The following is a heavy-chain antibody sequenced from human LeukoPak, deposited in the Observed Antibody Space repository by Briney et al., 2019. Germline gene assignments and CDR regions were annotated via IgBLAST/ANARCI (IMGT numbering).Heavy chain of an antibody. CDR3: ATTGGYYGSGSYCDY. Sequence: GRSLRLSCAASGFTFSSYWMHWVRQPPGKGLVLVSRINSDATSTSYADSVKGPFTIYRDNAKNSLYLQMNSLRAEDTAVYYCATTGGYYGSGSYCDYWGQGTLVTVSS. J-gene: IGHJ4*02. V-gene: IGHV3-74*01. CDR1: GFTFSSYW. CDR2: INSDATST. D-gene: IGHD3-10*01.